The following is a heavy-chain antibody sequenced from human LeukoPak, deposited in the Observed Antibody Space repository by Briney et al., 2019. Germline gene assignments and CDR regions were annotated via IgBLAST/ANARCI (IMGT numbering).Heavy chain of an antibody. Sequence: GGSLRLSCAVPGFTVSSNDMSWVRQAPGKGLDWVATIKQDGILKHYADSVKGRFTISRDNAKNSLYLQMNSLRAEDTAVYYCARASHVDTARVGYWGQGTLVTVSS. CDR1: GFTVSSND. CDR3: ARASHVDTARVGY. CDR2: IKQDGILK. V-gene: IGHV3-7*01. J-gene: IGHJ4*02. D-gene: IGHD5-18*01.